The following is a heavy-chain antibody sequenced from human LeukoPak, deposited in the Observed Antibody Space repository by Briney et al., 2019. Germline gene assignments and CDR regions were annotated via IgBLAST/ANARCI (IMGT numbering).Heavy chain of an antibody. Sequence: PSETLSLTCTVSGGSISSYYWSWIRQPPGKGLEWVGYIYYSGSTNYNPSLQSRVTISVDTSKHQFSLKLSSVTAADTAVYYCARGEMVRGYNWFDPWGQGTLVTVSS. V-gene: IGHV4-59*01. CDR1: GGSISSYY. CDR2: IYYSGST. CDR3: ARGEMVRGYNWFDP. D-gene: IGHD3-10*01. J-gene: IGHJ5*02.